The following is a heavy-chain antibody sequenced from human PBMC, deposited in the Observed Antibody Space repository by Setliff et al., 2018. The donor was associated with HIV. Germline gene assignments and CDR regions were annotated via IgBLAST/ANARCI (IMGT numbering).Heavy chain of an antibody. CDR1: GFTFSSYA. V-gene: IGHV3-23*01. CDR3: ARDVAGKYDF. Sequence: PGGSLRLSCAASGFTFSSYAMSWVRQAPGKGLEWVSAISGSGGSTYYADSVKGRFTISRDNSKNTLYLQMNSLRAEDTGIYYCARDVAGKYDFWGQGTLVTVSS. J-gene: IGHJ4*02. D-gene: IGHD2-15*01. CDR2: ISGSGGST.